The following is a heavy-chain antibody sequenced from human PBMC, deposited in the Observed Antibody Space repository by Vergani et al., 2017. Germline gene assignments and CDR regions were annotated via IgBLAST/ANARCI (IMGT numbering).Heavy chain of an antibody. J-gene: IGHJ4*02. CDR3: ARDRSSSSWYFDYFDY. CDR2: ISSSSSTI. Sequence: EVQLVESGGGLVKPGGSLRLSCAASGFTFSSYSMNWVRQAPGKGLEWVSSISSSSSTIYYADSVKGRFTISRDNAKNSLYLQMNSLRDEDTAVYYCARDRSSSSWYFDYFDYWGQGTLVTVSS. D-gene: IGHD6-13*01. CDR1: GFTFSSYS. V-gene: IGHV3-21*01.